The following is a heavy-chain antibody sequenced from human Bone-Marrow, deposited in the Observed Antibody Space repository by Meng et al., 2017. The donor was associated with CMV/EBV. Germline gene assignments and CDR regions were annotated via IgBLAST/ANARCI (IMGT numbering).Heavy chain of an antibody. CDR1: GYSFTSYW. J-gene: IGHJ3*02. D-gene: IGHD3-22*01. Sequence: KVSCKGSGYSFTSYWIGWVRQMPGKGLEWMGIIYPGDSDTRYSPSFQGQVTISADKSISTAYLQWSSLKASDTAMYYCATLQAGGYYDSSGYYSGDAFDIWGQGTMVTVSS. CDR3: ATLQAGGYYDSSGYYSGDAFDI. V-gene: IGHV5-51*01. CDR2: IYPGDSDT.